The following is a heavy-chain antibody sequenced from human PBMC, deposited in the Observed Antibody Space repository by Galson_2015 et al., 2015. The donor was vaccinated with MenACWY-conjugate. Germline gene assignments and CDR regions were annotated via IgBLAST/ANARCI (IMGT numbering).Heavy chain of an antibody. CDR2: IKADGSFS. Sequence: SLRLSCAASGFTFNNYWMHWVRQPPGKGPEWISYIKADGSFSNYADSVKGRFTISTDNAKNMVYLQMDGLGDEDTAVYFCARDNNWSFDSWGQGTLGTVSS. CDR1: GFTFNNYW. D-gene: IGHD1-1*01. V-gene: IGHV3-74*01. J-gene: IGHJ4*02. CDR3: ARDNNWSFDS.